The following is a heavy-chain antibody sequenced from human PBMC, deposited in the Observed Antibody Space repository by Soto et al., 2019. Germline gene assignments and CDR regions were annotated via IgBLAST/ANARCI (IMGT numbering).Heavy chain of an antibody. J-gene: IGHJ3*02. CDR2: ISAHDGNT. CDR3: ARDVRLMLLSYAFHT. V-gene: IGHV1-18*01. Sequence: QVQLDQSGPEVKKPGASVKVSCKASGYTFTSHGISWVRQAPGQVLEWMGWISAHDGNTKYAQNLQGRVTMTTDTSTGNAYMELRSMRSDYTAVYDCARDVRLMLLSYAFHTWGLATVFTVSS. CDR1: GYTFTSHG. D-gene: IGHD3-10*02.